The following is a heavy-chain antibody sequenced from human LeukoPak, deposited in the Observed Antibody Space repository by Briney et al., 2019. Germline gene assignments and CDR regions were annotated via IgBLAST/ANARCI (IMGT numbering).Heavy chain of an antibody. D-gene: IGHD1-7*01. CDR3: AREGLGGITGTTGWFDP. J-gene: IGHJ5*02. Sequence: KPSETLSLTCTVSGGSISSSSYYWGWIRQPPGKGLEWIGSIYYSGSTYYNPSLKSRVTISVDTSKNQFSLKLSSVTAADTAVYYCAREGLGGITGTTGWFDPWGQGTLVTVSS. CDR2: IYYSGST. CDR1: GGSISSSSYY. V-gene: IGHV4-39*07.